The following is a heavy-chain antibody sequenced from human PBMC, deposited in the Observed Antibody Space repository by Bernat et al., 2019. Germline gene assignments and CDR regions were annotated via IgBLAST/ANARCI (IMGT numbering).Heavy chain of an antibody. Sequence: QVQLVESGGGVVQPGRSLRLSCAASGFTFSSYGMHWVRQAPGKGLEWVAVIWYDGSNKYYADSVKGRFTISIDNSKNTLYLQMNSLRAEDTAVYYCARDGGSLGAAYYMDVWGKGTTVTVSS. D-gene: IGHD3-16*01. CDR3: ARDGGSLGAAYYMDV. CDR2: IWYDGSNK. CDR1: GFTFSSYG. J-gene: IGHJ6*03. V-gene: IGHV3-33*01.